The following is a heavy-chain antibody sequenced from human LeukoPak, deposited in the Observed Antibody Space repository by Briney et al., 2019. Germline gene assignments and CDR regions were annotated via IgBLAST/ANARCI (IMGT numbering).Heavy chain of an antibody. CDR3: ARVSGYSYGRVYFDY. CDR2: IYYSGST. V-gene: IGHV4-30-4*01. D-gene: IGHD5-18*01. CDR1: GGSISSGDYY. J-gene: IGHJ4*02. Sequence: SQTLSLTCTVSGGSISSGDYYWGWIPQPPGKGLEWVVYIYYSGSTYYNPSLKSRVTISVDTSKNQFSLKLSSVTAADTAVYYCARVSGYSYGRVYFDYWGQGTLVTVSS.